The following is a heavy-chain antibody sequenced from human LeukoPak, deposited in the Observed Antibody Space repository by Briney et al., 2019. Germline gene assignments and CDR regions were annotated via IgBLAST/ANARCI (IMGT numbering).Heavy chain of an antibody. CDR3: MRGATDTTRWFDP. J-gene: IGHJ5*02. V-gene: IGHV3-21*01. D-gene: IGHD1-7*01. CDR1: GFTVNAYS. Sequence: PGGSLRLSCAASGFTVNAYSMGWVRQAPGKGLEWVSIISRASESIFYADSVKGRFTISRDNAKNSLYLQMNGLRAEDTAAYYCMRGATDTTRWFDPWGQGTLVTVSS. CDR2: ISRASESI.